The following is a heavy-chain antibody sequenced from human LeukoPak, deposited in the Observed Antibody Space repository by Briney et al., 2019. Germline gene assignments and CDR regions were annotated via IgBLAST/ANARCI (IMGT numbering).Heavy chain of an antibody. CDR3: ARVGIGYGSMYYFDY. Sequence: SETLSLTCAVSGGSISSGGYSWGWIRQPPGKGLEWIGYIYHSGSTYYNPSLKSRVTISVDRSKNQFSLKLSSVTAADTAVYYCARVGIGYGSMYYFDYWGQGTLVTVSS. J-gene: IGHJ4*02. CDR2: IYHSGST. CDR1: GGSISSGGYS. D-gene: IGHD3-10*01. V-gene: IGHV4-30-2*01.